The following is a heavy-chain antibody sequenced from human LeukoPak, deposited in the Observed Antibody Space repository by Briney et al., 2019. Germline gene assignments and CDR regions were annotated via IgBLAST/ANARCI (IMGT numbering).Heavy chain of an antibody. CDR3: ARHTSYGSDF. V-gene: IGHV5-51*01. Sequence: GESLKSSSKGSGYSFSTYCIGWVRQMPGQGLESMGIIYPRDSDTRYSLSFQGQDTISADKSSSTGDLQWGSQKASDAPMYYCARHTSYGSDFWGQGTLVTVSS. CDR2: IYPRDSDT. J-gene: IGHJ4*02. CDR1: GYSFSTYC. D-gene: IGHD3-10*01.